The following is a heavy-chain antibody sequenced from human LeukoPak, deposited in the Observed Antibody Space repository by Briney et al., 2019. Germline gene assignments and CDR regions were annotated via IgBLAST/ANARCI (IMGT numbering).Heavy chain of an antibody. Sequence: SVKVSCKASGGTFSSYAISWVRQAPGQGLEWMGRIIPILGIANYAQKFQSRVTITADKSTSTAYMELSSLRSEDTAVYYCAITFGEGENWFDPWGQGTLVTVSS. D-gene: IGHD3-10*01. J-gene: IGHJ5*02. V-gene: IGHV1-69*04. CDR1: GGTFSSYA. CDR2: IIPILGIA. CDR3: AITFGEGENWFDP.